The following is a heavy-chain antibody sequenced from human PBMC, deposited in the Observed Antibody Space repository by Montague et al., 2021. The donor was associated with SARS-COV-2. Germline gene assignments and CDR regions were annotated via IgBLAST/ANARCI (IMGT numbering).Heavy chain of an antibody. CDR2: IGTAGDT. J-gene: IGHJ6*03. Sequence: SLRLSCAASGFTFSRYDMHWVRQATGKGLEWVSVIGTAGDTYYPGSVKGRFTISRENAKNSLYLQMNSLRAGDTAVYYCARGNADTAVGLPLYYYYYYMDVWGRGTTVTIPS. V-gene: IGHV3-13*01. CDR1: GFTFSRYD. D-gene: IGHD5-18*01. CDR3: ARGNADTAVGLPLYYYYYYMDV.